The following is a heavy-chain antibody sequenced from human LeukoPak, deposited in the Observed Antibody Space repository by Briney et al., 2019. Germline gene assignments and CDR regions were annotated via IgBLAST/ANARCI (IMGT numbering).Heavy chain of an antibody. J-gene: IGHJ4*02. CDR1: GYTFTGYY. D-gene: IGHD5-18*01. CDR2: INPNSGGT. V-gene: IGHV1-2*02. Sequence: ASVTVSFKASGYTFTGYYMHWVRQAPGQGLEWMGWINPNSGGTNYAQKFQGRVTMTRDTPISTAYMELSRLRSDDTAVYYCARDRGYNYGYGFFFDYWGQGTLVTVSS. CDR3: ARDRGYNYGYGFFFDY.